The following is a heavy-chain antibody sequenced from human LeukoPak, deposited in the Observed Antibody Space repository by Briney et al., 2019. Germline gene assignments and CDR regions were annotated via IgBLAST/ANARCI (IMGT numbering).Heavy chain of an antibody. CDR2: ICYGGSNK. CDR3: ARDLVDSYKAFDY. D-gene: IGHD5-24*01. V-gene: IGHV3-30-3*01. J-gene: IGHJ4*02. Sequence: GGSLSLSCAASGCSFSSYAMRWVRQAPGKGLEWVAVICYGGSNKYYAASAKCRFTISRDNSKDTLYLQMNSLRAEDTAMYYCARDLVDSYKAFDYWGQGTLVTVSS. CDR1: GCSFSSYA.